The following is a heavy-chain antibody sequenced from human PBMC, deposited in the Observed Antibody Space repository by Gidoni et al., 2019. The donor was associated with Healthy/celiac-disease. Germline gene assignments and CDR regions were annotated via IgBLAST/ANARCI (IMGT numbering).Heavy chain of an antibody. V-gene: IGHV3-30-3*01. CDR3: ATLHYDILTGYPTDYYYGMDV. D-gene: IGHD3-9*01. CDR2: ISYDGSNK. Sequence: QVQLVESGGGVVQPGRSLRLSCAASGFTFSSYAMPWVRQAPGKGLEWVAVISYDGSNKYYADSVKGRFTISRDNSKNTLYLQMNSLRAEDTAVYYCATLHYDILTGYPTDYYYGMDVWGQGTTVTVSS. CDR1: GFTFSSYA. J-gene: IGHJ6*02.